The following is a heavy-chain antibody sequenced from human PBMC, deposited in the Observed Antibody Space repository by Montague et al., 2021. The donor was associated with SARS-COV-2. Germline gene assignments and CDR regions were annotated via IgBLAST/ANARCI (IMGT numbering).Heavy chain of an antibody. CDR1: GFTFSSYS. CDR2: ISISSSYI. CDR3: AKQAGAGAIVYWYFDL. D-gene: IGHD6-25*01. V-gene: IGHV3-21*01. J-gene: IGHJ2*01. Sequence: SLRLSCAASGFTFSSYSMNWVRQAPGKGLEWVSSISISSSYIYYADSVKGRFTISRDNAKNSLYLQMNSLRAEDTAVYYCAKQAGAGAIVYWYFDLWGRGTVVRVSS.